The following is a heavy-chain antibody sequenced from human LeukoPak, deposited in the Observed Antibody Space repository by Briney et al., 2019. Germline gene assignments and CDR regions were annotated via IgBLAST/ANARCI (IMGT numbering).Heavy chain of an antibody. CDR2: IYYGGST. CDR1: GGSISSGDYY. CDR3: ARTPIVVVTDYWYLDL. V-gene: IGHV4-30-4*08. J-gene: IGHJ2*01. Sequence: KPSQTLSLTCTVSGGSISSGDYYWSWIRQPPGKGLEWIGYIYYGGSTYYNPSLKSRVTISVDTSKNQFSLKLSSVTAADTAVYYCARTPIVVVTDYWYLDLWGRGTLVTVSS. D-gene: IGHD2-21*02.